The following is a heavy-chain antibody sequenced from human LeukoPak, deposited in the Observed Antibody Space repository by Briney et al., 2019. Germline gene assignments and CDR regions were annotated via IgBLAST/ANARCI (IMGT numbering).Heavy chain of an antibody. D-gene: IGHD3-22*01. CDR1: GFAFGSYW. CDR2: INKDGSQI. V-gene: IGHV3-7*01. CDR3: RRDYDRESYYRFDH. Sequence: GGPLRLSCAASGFAFGSYWMSWVRQAPGKELEWVANINKDGSQIYYVDSVKGRFTISRDNAKNSVHLQMNSLRAEDTAVYYCRRDYDRESYYRFDHWGQGTPVSVSS. J-gene: IGHJ4*02.